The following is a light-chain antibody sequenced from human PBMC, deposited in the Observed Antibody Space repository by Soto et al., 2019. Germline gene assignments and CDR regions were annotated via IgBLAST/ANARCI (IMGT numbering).Light chain of an antibody. V-gene: IGKV3-15*01. CDR3: QQYNNWPST. CDR1: QSVSGN. Sequence: EIVMTQSPATLSVSPGERATLSCRASQSVSGNLAWYQQKPGQAPRLLIYGASTKATGIPARVSGSGSGTDFTLTISSLQSEDFALYYCQQYNNWPSTFGQGTRLEIK. CDR2: GAS. J-gene: IGKJ5*01.